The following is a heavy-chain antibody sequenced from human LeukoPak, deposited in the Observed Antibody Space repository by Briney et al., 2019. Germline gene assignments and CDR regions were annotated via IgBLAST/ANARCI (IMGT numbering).Heavy chain of an antibody. CDR1: GYTFTINV. V-gene: IGHV1-3*01. CDR2: IHPGGGYP. CDR3: AREQTEGYGKARFDY. J-gene: IGHJ4*02. D-gene: IGHD5-18*01. Sequence: ASVTVSCTASGYTFTINVLHWVRQAPGQRPEWMGYIHPGGGYPRYSQKFQDRVTITSDTSANAVYMELSSLRSEDAAMYFCAREQTEGYGKARFDYWGQGTLVSVSS.